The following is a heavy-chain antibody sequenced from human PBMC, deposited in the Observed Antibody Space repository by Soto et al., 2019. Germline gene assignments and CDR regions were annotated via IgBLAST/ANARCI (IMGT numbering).Heavy chain of an antibody. CDR1: GFTFSSYA. J-gene: IGHJ4*02. CDR2: ISGSGGST. Sequence: GSLRLSCAASGFTFSSYAMSWVRQAPGNGLEWVSAISGSGGSTYYADSVKGRFTISRDNSKNTLYLQMNSLRAEDTAVYYCAKDLGAATGTGFDYWGQGTLVTVSS. V-gene: IGHV3-23*01. CDR3: AKDLGAATGTGFDY. D-gene: IGHD6-13*01.